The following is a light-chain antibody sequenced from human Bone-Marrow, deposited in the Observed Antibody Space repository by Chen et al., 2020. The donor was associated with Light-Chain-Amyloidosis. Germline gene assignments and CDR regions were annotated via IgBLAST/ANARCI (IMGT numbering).Light chain of an antibody. CDR2: DTS. V-gene: IGKV1-33*01. Sequence: DIQMTQSPSSLSASVEDRVTITCPASQDISSSLNWYQQKQGEAPKLLIYDTSILETGVPSRFRGSGSGTHFTFTISSLQSEDFATYYCQQCDNIPYTFGQGTKLEIK. CDR3: QQCDNIPYT. CDR1: QDISSS. J-gene: IGKJ2*01.